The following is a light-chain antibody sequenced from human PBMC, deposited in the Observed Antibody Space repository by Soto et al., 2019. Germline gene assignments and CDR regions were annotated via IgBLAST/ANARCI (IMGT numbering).Light chain of an antibody. Sequence: DIQMTQSPSSVSASEGDRVTITCRASQGISTWLAWYQHKPGKAPKLLIYAASRLQSGVPSRFSGSGSGTDFTLTISSLQPDDFATYYCLSADTFPRSFGPGTKVEIK. CDR3: LSADTFPRS. CDR1: QGISTW. V-gene: IGKV1-12*01. J-gene: IGKJ3*01. CDR2: AAS.